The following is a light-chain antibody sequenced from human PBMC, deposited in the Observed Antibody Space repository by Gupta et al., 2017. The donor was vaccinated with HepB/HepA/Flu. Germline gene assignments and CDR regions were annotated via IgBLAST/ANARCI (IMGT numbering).Light chain of an antibody. CDR1: QSVSSN. J-gene: IGKJ1*01. Sequence: IVMTQSPATLSVSPGERATLSCRASQSVSSNLAWYQQKPGQAPRLLIYGASTRATGIPARFSGSGSGTEFTLTISSRQSEDFAVYYCHQENNWPWTFGQGTKVEIK. CDR2: GAS. V-gene: IGKV3-15*01. CDR3: HQENNWPWT.